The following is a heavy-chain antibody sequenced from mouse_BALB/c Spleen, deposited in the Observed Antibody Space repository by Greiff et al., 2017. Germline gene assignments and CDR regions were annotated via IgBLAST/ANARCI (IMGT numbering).Heavy chain of an antibody. J-gene: IGHJ4*01. CDR2: IYPGSGNT. CDR3: LYSSGYERDY. D-gene: IGHD3-1*01. Sequence: VQLQQSGPELVKPGASVKISCKASGYTFTDYYINWVKQKPGQGLEWIGWIYPGSGNTKYNEKFKGKATLTVDTSSSTAYMQLSSLTSEDTAVYVCLYSSGYERDYWGQGTSVTVSS. V-gene: IGHV1-84*02. CDR1: GYTFTDYY.